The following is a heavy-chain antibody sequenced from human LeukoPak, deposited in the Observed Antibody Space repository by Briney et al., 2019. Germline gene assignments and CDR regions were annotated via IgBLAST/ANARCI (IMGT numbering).Heavy chain of an antibody. V-gene: IGHV1-8*03. CDR2: MNPNSGNT. D-gene: IGHD6-19*01. CDR1: GYTFTSYD. Sequence: GASVKVSCKASGYTFTSYDINWLRQATGQGLEWMGWMNPNSGNTGYAQKFQGRVTITRNTSISTAYMELSSLRSEDTAVYYCAPAGPTLPFAYWGQGTLVTVSS. J-gene: IGHJ4*02. CDR3: APAGPTLPFAY.